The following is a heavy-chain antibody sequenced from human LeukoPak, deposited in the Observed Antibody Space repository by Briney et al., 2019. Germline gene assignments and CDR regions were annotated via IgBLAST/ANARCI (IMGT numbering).Heavy chain of an antibody. Sequence: ASVKVSCKASGYTFTGYYMHWVRQAPGQGLEWMGWINPNSGGTNYAQKFQGRVTMTRDTSISTAYMELSRLRSDDTAVYYCARVLFQAKPQNSGTHPSAFDIWGQGTMVTVSS. CDR2: INPNSGGT. D-gene: IGHD1-26*01. CDR1: GYTFTGYY. V-gene: IGHV1-2*02. CDR3: ARVLFQAKPQNSGTHPSAFDI. J-gene: IGHJ3*02.